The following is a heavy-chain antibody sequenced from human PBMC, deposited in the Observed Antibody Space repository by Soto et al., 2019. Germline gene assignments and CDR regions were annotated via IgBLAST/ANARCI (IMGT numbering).Heavy chain of an antibody. Sequence: QVQLVESGGGVVQPGRSLRLSCAASGFTFSSYGMHWVRQAPGKGLEWVAVISYDGSNKYYADSVKGRFTISRDNSKNTLYQQMNSLRAEDTAVYYCAKEKDKVVTWVRYFDLWGRGTLVTVSS. CDR2: ISYDGSNK. D-gene: IGHD2-21*02. V-gene: IGHV3-30*18. CDR1: GFTFSSYG. J-gene: IGHJ2*01. CDR3: AKEKDKVVTWVRYFDL.